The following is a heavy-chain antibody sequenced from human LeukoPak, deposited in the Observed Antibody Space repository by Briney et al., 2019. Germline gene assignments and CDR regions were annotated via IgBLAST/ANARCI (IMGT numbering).Heavy chain of an antibody. J-gene: IGHJ4*02. Sequence: GGSLRLSCAASGFTFSSYAMHWVRQAPGKGLEWVAVISYDGSNKYYADSVKGRFTISRDNSKNTLYLQMNSLRAEDTAVYYCARQSTMVRGVMVDYWGQGTLVTVSS. D-gene: IGHD3-10*01. CDR2: ISYDGSNK. V-gene: IGHV3-30*04. CDR1: GFTFSSYA. CDR3: ARQSTMVRGVMVDY.